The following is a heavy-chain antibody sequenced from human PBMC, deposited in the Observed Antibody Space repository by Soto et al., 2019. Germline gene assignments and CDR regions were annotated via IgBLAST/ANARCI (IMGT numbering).Heavy chain of an antibody. CDR2: INQDGTNK. V-gene: IGHV3-7*03. CDR3: VRDRRSGSSVFDP. J-gene: IGHJ5*02. CDR1: GFSFSTYW. D-gene: IGHD3-10*01. Sequence: GGSLRLSCAASGFSFSTYWMSWVRQAPGKGLEWVAIINQDGTNKRFVECVKGRFTISRDNAKNSLYLQMNSLRVEDTAMYHCVRDRRSGSSVFDPWGQGTLVTVSS.